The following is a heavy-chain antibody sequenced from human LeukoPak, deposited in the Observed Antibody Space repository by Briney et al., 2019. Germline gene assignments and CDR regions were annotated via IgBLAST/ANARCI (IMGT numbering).Heavy chain of an antibody. CDR1: GFTFSNYA. CDR3: AKAYGDYPPY. Sequence: PGGSLRLSCAASGFTFSNYAMTWVRQAPGKGLEWVSAISGSGGSTYYADSVQGRFTISKDNSKNTLNLQMNSLRAEDTAVYYCAKAYGDYPPYWGREPWSPSPQ. J-gene: IGHJ4*02. CDR2: ISGSGGST. D-gene: IGHD4-17*01. V-gene: IGHV3-23*01.